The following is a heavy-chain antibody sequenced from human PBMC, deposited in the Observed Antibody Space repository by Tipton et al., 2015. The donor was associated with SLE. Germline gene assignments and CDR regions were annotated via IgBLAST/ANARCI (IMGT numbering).Heavy chain of an antibody. Sequence: TLSLTCTVSGGSISSGSYYWSWIRQPAGKGLEWIGRIYNSGSTKYDPSLKSRATISVDTSKNQFSLKLSSVTAADTAVYYCASLPQGYCSTINCSPRMDVWGKGTTVTVSS. V-gene: IGHV4-61*02. D-gene: IGHD2-2*01. CDR3: ASLPQGYCSTINCSPRMDV. CDR1: GGSISSGSYY. CDR2: IYNSGST. J-gene: IGHJ6*04.